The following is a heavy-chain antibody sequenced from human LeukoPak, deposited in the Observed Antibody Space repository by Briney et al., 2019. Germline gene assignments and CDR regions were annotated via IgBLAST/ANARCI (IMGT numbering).Heavy chain of an antibody. Sequence: SETLSLTCTVSGGSISSYYWSWIRQPPGKGLEWIGYIYTSGSTNYNPSLKGRVTISVDTSKNQFSLKLSSVTAADTAVYYCARSEGVTIFGVGGAFDIWGQGTMVTVSS. V-gene: IGHV4-4*09. J-gene: IGHJ3*02. CDR3: ARSEGVTIFGVGGAFDI. CDR1: GGSISSYY. D-gene: IGHD3-3*01. CDR2: IYTSGST.